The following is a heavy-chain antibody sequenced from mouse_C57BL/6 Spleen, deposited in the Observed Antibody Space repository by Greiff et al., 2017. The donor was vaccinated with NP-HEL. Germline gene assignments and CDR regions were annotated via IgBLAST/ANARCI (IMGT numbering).Heavy chain of an antibody. D-gene: IGHD3-2*02. CDR3: ARFYPYYSKDSSGYGAMDY. J-gene: IGHJ4*01. V-gene: IGHV1-55*01. Sequence: QVQLQQPGAELVKPGASVKMSCKASGYTFTSYWITWVKQRPGQGLEWIGDIYPGSGSTNYNEKFKSKATLTVDTSSSTAYMQLSSLTSEDSAVYYCARFYPYYSKDSSGYGAMDYWGQGTSVTVSS. CDR2: IYPGSGST. CDR1: GYTFTSYW.